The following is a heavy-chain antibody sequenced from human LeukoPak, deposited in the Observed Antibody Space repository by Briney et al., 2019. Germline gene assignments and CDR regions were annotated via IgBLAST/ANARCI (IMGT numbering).Heavy chain of an antibody. Sequence: SVKVSCKASGGTFSSYAISWVRQAPGQGLEWMGGIIPIFGTANYAQKFQGRVTITADESTSTAYMELSSLRSEDTAVYYCARVGPETHYYYGMDVWGQGTTVTVSS. J-gene: IGHJ6*02. V-gene: IGHV1-69*13. CDR1: GGTFSSYA. CDR2: IIPIFGTA. CDR3: ARVGPETHYYYGMDV.